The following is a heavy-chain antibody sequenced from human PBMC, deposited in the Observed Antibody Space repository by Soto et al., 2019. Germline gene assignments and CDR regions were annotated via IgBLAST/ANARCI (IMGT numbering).Heavy chain of an antibody. Sequence: QVQLVQSGAEMQQPGASVRVSCKASGGTFSKYAFSWVRQAPGQGLEWLGGTIPMFGTPNYAQKFQGRVAIPADESTATVYMELSSLRSEDTAVYFCARPLRDRNYYYGMAVWGQGTTVTVSS. V-gene: IGHV1-69*01. CDR3: ARPLRDRNYYYGMAV. CDR2: TIPMFGTP. CDR1: GGTFSKYA. D-gene: IGHD3-22*01. J-gene: IGHJ6*02.